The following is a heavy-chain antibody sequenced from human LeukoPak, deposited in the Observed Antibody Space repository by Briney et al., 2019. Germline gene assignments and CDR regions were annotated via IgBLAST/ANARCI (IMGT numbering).Heavy chain of an antibody. J-gene: IGHJ4*02. Sequence: GGSLRLSCAASGNYWMHWVRQAPGKGLVWVSHVNSDGSWTSYADSVKGRFTISKDNAKNTVYLQMNNLRAEDTAVYYCVSFYETYWGRGTLVTVSS. CDR3: VSFYETY. CDR1: GNYW. CDR2: VNSDGSWT. V-gene: IGHV3-74*01. D-gene: IGHD2-2*01.